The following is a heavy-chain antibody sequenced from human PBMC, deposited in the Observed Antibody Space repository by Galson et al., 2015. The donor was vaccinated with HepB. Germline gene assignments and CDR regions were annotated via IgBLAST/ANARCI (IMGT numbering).Heavy chain of an antibody. V-gene: IGHV3-30*18. CDR3: AKARIAAAGRGEYYYYYGMDV. CDR1: GFTFSSYG. Sequence: SLRLSCAASGFTFSSYGMHWVRQAPGKGLEWVAVISYDGSNKYYADSVKGRFTISRDNSKNTLYLQMNSLRAEDTAVYYCAKARIAAAGRGEYYYYYGMDVRGQGTTVTVSS. CDR2: ISYDGSNK. J-gene: IGHJ6*02. D-gene: IGHD6-13*01.